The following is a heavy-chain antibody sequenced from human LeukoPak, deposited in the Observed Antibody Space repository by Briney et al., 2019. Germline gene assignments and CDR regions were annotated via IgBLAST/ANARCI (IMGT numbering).Heavy chain of an antibody. V-gene: IGHV3-20*04. CDR2: TYWNGGST. CDR3: ARGVSYYGTGGLDY. D-gene: IGHD2-8*02. Sequence: GGSLRLSCAASGFTFSDYYMSWVRQAPGKGLEWFSGTYWNGGSTGYADSVKGRFTISRDNAQNSLYLQMNSLRAEDTALYYCARGVSYYGTGGLDYWGQGTLVTVSS. CDR1: GFTFSDYY. J-gene: IGHJ4*02.